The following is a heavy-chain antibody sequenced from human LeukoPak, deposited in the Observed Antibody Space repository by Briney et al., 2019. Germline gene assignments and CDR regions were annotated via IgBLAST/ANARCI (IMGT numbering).Heavy chain of an antibody. CDR2: ISSSSSYI. CDR1: GFTFSSYS. J-gene: IGHJ4*02. V-gene: IGHV3-21*01. D-gene: IGHD4-23*01. Sequence: GGSLRLSCAASGFTFSSYSMNWVRQAPGKGLEWVSSISSSSSYINYADSVKGRFTISRDNAKNSLYLQMNSLRAEDTAVYYCARRRWNDYWGQGTLVTVSS. CDR3: ARRRWNDY.